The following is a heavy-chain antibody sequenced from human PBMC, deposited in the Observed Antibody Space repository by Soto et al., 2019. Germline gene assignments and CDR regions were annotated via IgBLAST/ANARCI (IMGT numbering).Heavy chain of an antibody. CDR2: INHSGSS. J-gene: IGHJ3*01. Sequence: QLQLQRRDAGLLRPSETLSLTCVVSGGPFRGYYWSWIRQSPGKGLEWIGEINHSGSSNSNPSLKSRVTISVDMSKTQFSMNLTSVTAADAAVYYCARGRGFMSRNALDLWGQGTRVIVSS. CDR3: ARGRGFMSRNALDL. D-gene: IGHD2-2*01. CDR1: GGPFRGYY. V-gene: IGHV4-34*01.